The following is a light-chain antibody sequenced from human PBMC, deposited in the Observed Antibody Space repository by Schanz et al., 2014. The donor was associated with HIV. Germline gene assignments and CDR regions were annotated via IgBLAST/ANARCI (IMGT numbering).Light chain of an antibody. V-gene: IGKV1-5*03. CDR1: QSVGNG. Sequence: DIQMTQSPSTVSASVGDRVTVTCRASQSVGNGLAWFQQKPGKAPKLLLYRTSSLESGVPSRFSGSGSGTDFTLTISSLQSDDFATYYCQRYNSFWTFGQGTRVEIQ. J-gene: IGKJ1*01. CDR2: RTS. CDR3: QRYNSFWT.